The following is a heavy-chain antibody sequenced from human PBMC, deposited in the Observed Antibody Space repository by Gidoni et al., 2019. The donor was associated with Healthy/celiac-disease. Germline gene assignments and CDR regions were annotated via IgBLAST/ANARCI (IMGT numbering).Heavy chain of an antibody. J-gene: IGHJ5*02. CDR3: AHSLRMGYQLLSPNWFDP. CDR2: IYWNDDK. V-gene: IGHV2-5*01. D-gene: IGHD2-2*01. Sequence: QITLKESGPTLVKPTQTLTLTCTFSGFSLSTSGVGVGWIRQPPGKALEWLALIYWNDDKRYSPSLTSRLTITKDTSKNQVVLTMTNMDPVDTATYYCAHSLRMGYQLLSPNWFDPWGQGTLVTVSS. CDR1: GFSLSTSGVG.